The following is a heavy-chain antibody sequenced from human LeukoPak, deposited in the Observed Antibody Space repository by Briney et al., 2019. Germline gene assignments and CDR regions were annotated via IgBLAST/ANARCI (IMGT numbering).Heavy chain of an antibody. D-gene: IGHD3-3*01. CDR3: ARGRFYDFWSGYPPTSGWFDP. V-gene: IGHV1-69*05. Sequence: SVKVSCKASGGTFSSYAISWVRQAPGQGLEWMGRIIPIFGTANYAQKFQDRVTITTDESTSTAYMELSSLRSEDTAVYYCARGRFYDFWSGYPPTSGWFDPWGQGTLVTVSS. CDR1: GGTFSSYA. J-gene: IGHJ5*02. CDR2: IIPIFGTA.